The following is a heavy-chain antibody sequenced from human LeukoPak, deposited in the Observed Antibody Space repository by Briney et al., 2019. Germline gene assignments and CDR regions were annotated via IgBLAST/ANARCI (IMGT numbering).Heavy chain of an antibody. V-gene: IGHV4-31*03. CDR3: ARDAETYYHDSSGYLGLRYFDY. CDR2: IYYSGST. Sequence: SQTLSLTCTVSGGSISSGGYYWTCIRQHPGKGLEWIGYIYYSGSTHFNPSLKSRVTISVDTSKNQFSLKLSSVTAADTAVYYCARDAETYYHDSSGYLGLRYFDYWGQGTLVTVSS. CDR1: GGSISSGGYY. D-gene: IGHD3-22*01. J-gene: IGHJ4*02.